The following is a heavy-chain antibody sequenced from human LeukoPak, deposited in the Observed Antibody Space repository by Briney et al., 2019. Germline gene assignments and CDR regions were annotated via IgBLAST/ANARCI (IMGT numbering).Heavy chain of an antibody. CDR1: IRSINTYY. V-gene: IGHV4-59*03. D-gene: IGHD2/OR15-2a*01. Sequence: SENLSLTCSVWIRSINTYYWSWIRQPPGKGRVWMGYIYYSGSTNYNPSLKSRVTISVDTSKNQFSRKLSSVTAADTVVYYCAARRIYYVYYWGQGTLVTVSS. CDR2: IYYSGST. CDR3: AARRIYYVYY. J-gene: IGHJ4*02.